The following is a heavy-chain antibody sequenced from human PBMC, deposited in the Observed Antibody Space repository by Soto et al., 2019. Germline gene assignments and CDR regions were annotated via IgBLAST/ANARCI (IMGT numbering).Heavy chain of an antibody. J-gene: IGHJ3*01. Sequence: QVQLVQSGAEVRKPGSSVKVSCKASGDTFMYYAFTWVRQAPGQGLEWVGQAIPVFGTTNHAQKFQGRVTLTAEESTSTDYMELSSMRFEDTAVYFCARTYIAASRPTASDLWGQGTMVTVSS. V-gene: IGHV1-69*01. CDR1: GDTFMYYA. D-gene: IGHD6-13*01. CDR2: AIPVFGTT. CDR3: ARTYIAASRPTASDL.